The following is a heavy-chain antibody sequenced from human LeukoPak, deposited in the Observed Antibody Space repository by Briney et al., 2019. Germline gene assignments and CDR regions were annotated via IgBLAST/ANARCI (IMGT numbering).Heavy chain of an antibody. J-gene: IGHJ4*02. D-gene: IGHD3-10*01. V-gene: IGHV3-30*02. CDR2: IRYDGSNK. CDR1: GFTFSSYG. Sequence: AGGPLRLSCAASGFTFSSYGMHWVRQAPGKGLEWVAFIRYDGSNKYYADSVKGRFTISRDNSKNTLYLQMNSLRAEDTAVYYCAKDHRGPYPLPYYFDYWGQGTLVTVSS. CDR3: AKDHRGPYPLPYYFDY.